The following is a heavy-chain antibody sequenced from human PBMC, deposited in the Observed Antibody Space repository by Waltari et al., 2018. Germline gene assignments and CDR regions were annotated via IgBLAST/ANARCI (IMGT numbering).Heavy chain of an antibody. J-gene: IGHJ4*02. CDR2: ISGSGGST. D-gene: IGHD6-19*01. CDR3: ATFASIAVAGKGVDY. V-gene: IGHV3-23*01. Sequence: EVQLLESGGGLVQPGGSLRLSCAASGFTFSSYAMTWVRQAPGKGLEWVSAISGSGGSTYYADSVKGRFTISRDNSKNTLYLQMNSLRAEDTAVYYCATFASIAVAGKGVDYWGQGTLVTVSS. CDR1: GFTFSSYA.